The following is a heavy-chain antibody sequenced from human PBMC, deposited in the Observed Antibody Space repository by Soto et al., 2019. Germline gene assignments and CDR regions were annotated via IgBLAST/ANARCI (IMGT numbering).Heavy chain of an antibody. J-gene: IGHJ6*02. Sequence: QPGGSLRLSCAASVFTVSSNYMSWVRQAPGKGLEWVSVIYSGGSTYYADSVKGRFTISRDNSKNTLYLQMNSLRAEDTAVYYCARESSYSSGWYGRSGMDVWGQGTTVTVSS. CDR1: VFTVSSNY. CDR3: ARESSYSSGWYGRSGMDV. D-gene: IGHD6-19*01. CDR2: IYSGGST. V-gene: IGHV3-53*01.